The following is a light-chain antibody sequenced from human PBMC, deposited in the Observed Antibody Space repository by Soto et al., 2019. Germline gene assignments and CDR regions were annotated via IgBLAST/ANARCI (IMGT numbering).Light chain of an antibody. V-gene: IGLV2-23*02. Sequence: QSVLTQPASVSGSPGQSITISCTESNSDVGSFDLVSWFQQYPGKAPKLILYEVSKRPLGVSNRFSGSKSGYTASLTISGLQAEDEGDYYCCSYADTTSLFVFGTGTKVTVL. CDR1: NSDVGSFDL. J-gene: IGLJ1*01. CDR3: CSYADTTSLFV. CDR2: EVS.